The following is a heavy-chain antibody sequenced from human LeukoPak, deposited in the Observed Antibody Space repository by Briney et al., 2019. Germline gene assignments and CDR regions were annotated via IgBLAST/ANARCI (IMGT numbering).Heavy chain of an antibody. CDR2: ISYDGSNK. CDR1: GFTFSSYG. CDR3: AKDLEAVTMIVPY. Sequence: GRALRLSCAASGFTFSSYGMHWVRQAPGKGLEWVAVISYDGSNKYYADSVKGRFTISRDNSKNTLYLQMNSLRAEDTAVYYCAKDLEAVTMIVPYWGQGTLVT. V-gene: IGHV3-30*18. D-gene: IGHD3-22*01. J-gene: IGHJ4*02.